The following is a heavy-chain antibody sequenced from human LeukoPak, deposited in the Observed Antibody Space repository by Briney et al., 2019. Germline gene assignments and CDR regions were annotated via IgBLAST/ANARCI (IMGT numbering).Heavy chain of an antibody. V-gene: IGHV4-4*09. Sequence: PSETLSLTCSVSGASISSYSWSWIRQPPGKGLEWIGYIYTTGSTDYNPSLKSRVTMSVDTSQNQFSLRLTSVTAADTAVYYCVRNPGAKYYFDYWGQGTLVSVSS. CDR3: VRNPGAKYYFDY. D-gene: IGHD1-26*01. J-gene: IGHJ4*02. CDR1: GASISSYS. CDR2: IYTTGST.